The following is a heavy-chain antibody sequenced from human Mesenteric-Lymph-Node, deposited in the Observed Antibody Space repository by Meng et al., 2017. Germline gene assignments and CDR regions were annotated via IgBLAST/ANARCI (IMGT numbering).Heavy chain of an antibody. V-gene: IGHV1-69*13. D-gene: IGHD6-13*01. CDR1: GVTFSSYA. Sequence: SVKVSCTASGVTFSSYAISWVRQAPGQGLEWMGWISPIFGTANYAQRFQGRVTITADESTSTAYMELSSLRAEDTAVYYCARVMSSSWYGGDDYDYGMDVWGQGTTVTVSS. J-gene: IGHJ6*02. CDR3: ARVMSSSWYGGDDYDYGMDV. CDR2: ISPIFGTA.